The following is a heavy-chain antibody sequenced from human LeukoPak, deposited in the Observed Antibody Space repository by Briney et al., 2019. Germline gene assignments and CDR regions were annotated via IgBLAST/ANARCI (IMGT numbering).Heavy chain of an antibody. V-gene: IGHV3-23*01. CDR1: GFTFSSYA. CDR3: AKAMGQAAPSTSRWFDP. D-gene: IGHD6-13*01. CDR2: ISGSGGST. Sequence: GGSLRLSCAASGFTFSSYAMSWVRQAPGKGLEWVSTISGSGGSTYYADSVKGRFTISRDNFRDTLILQMNSLRVEDTALYYCAKAMGQAAPSTSRWFDPWGQGALVTVSS. J-gene: IGHJ5*02.